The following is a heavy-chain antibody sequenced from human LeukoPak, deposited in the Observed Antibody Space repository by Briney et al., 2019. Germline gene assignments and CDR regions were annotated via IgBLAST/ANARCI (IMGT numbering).Heavy chain of an antibody. CDR1: GFTFSSYA. D-gene: IGHD2-15*01. CDR2: ISGSGGST. V-gene: IGHV3-23*01. Sequence: GRSLRLSCAASGFTFSSYAMSWVRQPPGKGLEWVSAISGSGGSTYYADSVKGRFTISRDNSKNTLYLQMNSLRAEDTAVYYCAHARGYSPFDMWGQGTMVTVSS. J-gene: IGHJ3*02. CDR3: AHARGYSPFDM.